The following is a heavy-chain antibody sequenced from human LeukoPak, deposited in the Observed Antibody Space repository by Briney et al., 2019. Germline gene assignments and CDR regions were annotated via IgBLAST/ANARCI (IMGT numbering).Heavy chain of an antibody. CDR3: AKGRWELLTDAFDI. J-gene: IGHJ3*02. CDR2: ISGSGDST. Sequence: PGGSLRLSCAASGFTFSSYGMNWVRQAPGKGLEWVSGISGSGDSTKYADSVKGRFTISRDNSKNTLYLQMNSLRAEDTAVYYCAKGRWELLTDAFDIWGQGTMVAVSS. D-gene: IGHD1-26*01. CDR1: GFTFSSYG. V-gene: IGHV3-23*01.